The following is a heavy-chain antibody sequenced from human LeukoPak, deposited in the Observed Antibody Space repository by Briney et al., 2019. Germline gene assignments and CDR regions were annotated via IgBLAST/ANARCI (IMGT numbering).Heavy chain of an antibody. CDR1: GGSISSYY. J-gene: IGHJ4*02. Sequence: SETLSLTCTVSGGSISSYYWSWIRQPPGKGLEWIGYIYYSGSTNYNPSLKSRVTISVDTSKNQFSLKLSSATAADTAVYYCARATRGYSYGPFDYWGQGTLVTVSS. D-gene: IGHD5-18*01. CDR2: IYYSGST. V-gene: IGHV4-59*01. CDR3: ARATRGYSYGPFDY.